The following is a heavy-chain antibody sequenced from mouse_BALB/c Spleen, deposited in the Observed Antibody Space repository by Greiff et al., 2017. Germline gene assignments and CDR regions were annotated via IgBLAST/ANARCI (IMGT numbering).Heavy chain of an antibody. Sequence: VHLVESGPGLVAPSQSLSITCTVSGFSLTGYGVNWVRQPPGKGLEWLGMIWGDGSTDYNSDLKSRLSISKDNSKSQVFLKMNSLQTDDTARYYCARGAPDYYGSSYDYWGQGTTLTVSS. D-gene: IGHD1-1*01. CDR3: ARGAPDYYGSSYDY. CDR1: GFSLTGYG. V-gene: IGHV2-6-7*01. J-gene: IGHJ2*01. CDR2: IWGDGST.